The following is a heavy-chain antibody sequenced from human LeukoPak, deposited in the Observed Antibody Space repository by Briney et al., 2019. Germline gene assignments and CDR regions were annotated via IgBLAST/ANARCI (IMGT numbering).Heavy chain of an antibody. CDR1: GASFSSYY. Sequence: PSETLTLTCSVSGASFSSYYWTWIRQPAGKGLEWIGRIYPSGTTHYNPSLKRRVTMSLDTPKNQFSLKLTSVTAPDTAVYYCADDFGDWGQGTLVTVSS. J-gene: IGHJ4*02. CDR3: ADDFGD. D-gene: IGHD4-17*01. V-gene: IGHV4-4*07. CDR2: IYPSGTT.